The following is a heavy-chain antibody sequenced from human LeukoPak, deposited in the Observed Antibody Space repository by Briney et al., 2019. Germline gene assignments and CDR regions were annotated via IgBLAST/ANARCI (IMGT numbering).Heavy chain of an antibody. Sequence: SETLSLTCAVYGGSFSGYYWSWIRQPPGRGLEWIGEINHSGSTNYNPSLKSRVTISVDTSKNQFSLKLSSVTAADTAVYYCASSPVGATDYWGQGTLVTVSS. CDR1: GGSFSGYY. CDR3: ASSPVGATDY. CDR2: INHSGST. D-gene: IGHD1-26*01. J-gene: IGHJ4*02. V-gene: IGHV4-34*01.